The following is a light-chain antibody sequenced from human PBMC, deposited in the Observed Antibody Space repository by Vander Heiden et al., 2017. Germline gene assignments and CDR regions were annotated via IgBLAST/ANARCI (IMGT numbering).Light chain of an antibody. CDR1: QGISHW. J-gene: IGKJ1*01. Sequence: DIQMTQSPSSVPASVGDRVTITCRASQGISHWLAWYQHRPGKAPKLLISAASTVQSGVPSRFRGSGSGTDFTLTISSLQPEDFATYYCLQANSFPWTFGQGTKVEIK. V-gene: IGKV1-12*02. CDR3: LQANSFPWT. CDR2: AAS.